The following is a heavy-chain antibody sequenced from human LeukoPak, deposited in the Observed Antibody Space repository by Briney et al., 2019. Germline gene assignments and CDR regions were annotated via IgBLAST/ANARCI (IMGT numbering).Heavy chain of an antibody. J-gene: IGHJ6*02. CDR2: ISAYNGNT. D-gene: IGHD2-2*01. CDR3: AREDIVVVPAAPAYGMDV. V-gene: IGHV1-18*04. Sequence: ASVKVSCKASGYTFTGYYMHWVRQAPGQGLEWMGWISAYNGNTNYAQKLQGRVTMTTDTSTSTAYMELRSLRSDDTAVYYCAREDIVVVPAAPAYGMDVWGQGTTVTVSS. CDR1: GYTFTGYY.